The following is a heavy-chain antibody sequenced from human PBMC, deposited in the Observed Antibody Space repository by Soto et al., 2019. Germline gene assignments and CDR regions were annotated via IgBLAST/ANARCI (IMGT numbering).Heavy chain of an antibody. D-gene: IGHD2-2*01. CDR2: IYSGGST. CDR3: ARDPVVPAAIGRYYYGMDV. Sequence: PGGSLRLSCAASGFTVSSNYMSWVRQAPGKGLEWVSVIYSGGSTHYADSVKGRFTISRDNSKNTLYLQMNSLRAEDTAVYYCARDPVVPAAIGRYYYGMDVWGQGTTVTVS. V-gene: IGHV3-53*01. J-gene: IGHJ6*02. CDR1: GFTVSSNY.